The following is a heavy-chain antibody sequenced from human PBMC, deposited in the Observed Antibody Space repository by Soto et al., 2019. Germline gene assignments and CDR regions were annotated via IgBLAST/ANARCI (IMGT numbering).Heavy chain of an antibody. CDR3: AKRSPGSHEMDY. Sequence: GGSLRLSCAASGFSFSLCGMHWVRQAPGKGLEWVAVISYDGSKKYYADSVKGRFTISRDNSKNTLYLQMNTLRAEDTAVYYCAKRSPGSHEMDYWGQGTLVTVSS. J-gene: IGHJ4*02. D-gene: IGHD2-15*01. CDR2: ISYDGSKK. V-gene: IGHV3-30*18. CDR1: GFSFSLCG.